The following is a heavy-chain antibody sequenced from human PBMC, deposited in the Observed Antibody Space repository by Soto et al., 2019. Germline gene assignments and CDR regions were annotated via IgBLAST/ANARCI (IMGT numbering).Heavy chain of an antibody. J-gene: IGHJ4*02. Sequence: WVRQAPGQGLEWIGSIYYSGSTYYNPSLKSRVTISVDTSKNQFSLKLSSVTAADTAVYYCARQLRTRYYFDYWGQGTLVTVSS. CDR3: ARQLRTRYYFDY. V-gene: IGHV4-39*01. D-gene: IGHD6-6*01. CDR2: IYYSGST.